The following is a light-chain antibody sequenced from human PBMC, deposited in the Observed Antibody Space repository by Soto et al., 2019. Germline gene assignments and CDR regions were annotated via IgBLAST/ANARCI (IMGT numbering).Light chain of an antibody. CDR2: DVD. CDR3: CSYAGSYPFV. J-gene: IGLJ1*01. CDR1: SSDVGGYDY. Sequence: QSALTQPRSVSGSPGQSVTISYTGTSSDVGGYDYVSWYQHHPGKAPKLMIYDVDKRPSGVPGRFSGSKSGNTASLTISGLQAEDEADYYCCSYAGSYPFVLGTGTKLTVL. V-gene: IGLV2-11*01.